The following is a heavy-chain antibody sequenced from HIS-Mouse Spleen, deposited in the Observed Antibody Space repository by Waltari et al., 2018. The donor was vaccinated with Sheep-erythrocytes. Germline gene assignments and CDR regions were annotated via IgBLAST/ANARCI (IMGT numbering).Heavy chain of an antibody. V-gene: IGHV3-21*01. J-gene: IGHJ3*02. Sequence: EVQLVESGGGLVKPGGSLRLSCAASGFTFSSYSMNWVRQAPGKGLEWVSSISSSSSYIYYEDSVKGRFTISGDNAKNSLYLQMNSLRAEDTAVYYCARDSMGHDAFDIWGQGTMVTVSS. D-gene: IGHD3-10*01. CDR1: GFTFSSYS. CDR3: ARDSMGHDAFDI. CDR2: ISSSSSYI.